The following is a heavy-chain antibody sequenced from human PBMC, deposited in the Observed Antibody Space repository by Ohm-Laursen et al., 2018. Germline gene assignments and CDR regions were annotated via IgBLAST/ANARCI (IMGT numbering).Heavy chain of an antibody. CDR1: GYSISSAYY. CDR3: ARDSGPPKYYYYGLDV. J-gene: IGHJ6*02. Sequence: SDTLSLICAVSGYSISSAYYWGWIRQAPGQGLEWIGSIYHPGSTYYNPSLKSRVSISVDTSKNQLPLKLNSATAADTAVYYCARDSGPPKYYYYGLDVWGQGTTVTVSS. CDR2: IYHPGST. D-gene: IGHD1-14*01. V-gene: IGHV4-38-2*02.